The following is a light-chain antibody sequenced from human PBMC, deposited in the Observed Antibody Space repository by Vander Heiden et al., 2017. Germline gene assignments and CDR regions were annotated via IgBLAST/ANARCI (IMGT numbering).Light chain of an antibody. V-gene: IGKV1-33*01. CDR3: QQQDDLAPLT. J-gene: IGKJ5*01. CDR1: QDISNY. CDR2: DAT. Sequence: DIELTQSPGTLSSSVGDRVTITCKASQDISNYLNWYQQKPGRAPKILVYDATNLETAVPSRFSGSGEGTGFTFTISSRQPEDIAAYYCQQQDDLAPLTFGEGTPLEIK.